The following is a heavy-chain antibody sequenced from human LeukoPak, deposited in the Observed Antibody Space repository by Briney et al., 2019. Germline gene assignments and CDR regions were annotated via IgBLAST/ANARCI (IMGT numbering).Heavy chain of an antibody. Sequence: GGSLRLSCAASGFAFSSYGMHWVRQAPGKGLEWVAVIWYDGSNKYYADSVKGRFTISRDNSKNTLYLQMNSLRAEDTAVYYCARADSTLLYFDYWGQGTLVTVSS. CDR1: GFAFSSYG. D-gene: IGHD3-22*01. J-gene: IGHJ4*02. CDR2: IWYDGSNK. V-gene: IGHV3-33*01. CDR3: ARADSTLLYFDY.